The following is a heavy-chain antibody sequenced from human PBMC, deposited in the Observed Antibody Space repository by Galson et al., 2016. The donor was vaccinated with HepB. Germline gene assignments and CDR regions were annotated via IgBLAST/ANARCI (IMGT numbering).Heavy chain of an antibody. V-gene: IGHV3-23*01. CDR3: AKGTHGNSFYFDY. CDR1: GFTSSNYA. CDR2: INGNGDST. D-gene: IGHD4-23*01. J-gene: IGHJ4*02. Sequence: SLRLSCAASGFTSSNYAMTWVRQAPGKGLEWVSGINGNGDSTFYADSVKGRFTISRDNSKNTLYLQMNSLTAVDTAVYYCAKGTHGNSFYFDYWGQGTQVTVSS.